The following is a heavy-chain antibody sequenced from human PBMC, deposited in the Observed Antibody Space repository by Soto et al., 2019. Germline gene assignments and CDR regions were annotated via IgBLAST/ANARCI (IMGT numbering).Heavy chain of an antibody. CDR2: ISGSGGST. CDR3: AKVGDYGDQFDY. V-gene: IGHV3-23*01. CDR1: GFTFSSYA. Sequence: XGSLRLCCAASGFTFSSYAMSWVRQAPGRGLEWVSAISGSGGSTYYADSVKGRFTISRDNSKNTLYLQMNSLRAEDTAVYYCAKVGDYGDQFDYWGQGTLVTVSS. J-gene: IGHJ4*02. D-gene: IGHD4-17*01.